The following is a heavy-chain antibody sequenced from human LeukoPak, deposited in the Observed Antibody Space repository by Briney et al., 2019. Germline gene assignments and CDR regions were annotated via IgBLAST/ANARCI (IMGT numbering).Heavy chain of an antibody. CDR2: IYYSGST. CDR3: ARDPGDPLIDY. J-gene: IGHJ4*02. V-gene: IGHV4-31*03. CDR1: GGSISSGGYY. Sequence: PSQTLSLTCTVSGGSISSGGYYWSWIRQHPGKGLEWIGSIYYSGSTYYNPSLKSRVTISVDTSKNQFSLKLSSVTAADTAVYYCARDPGDPLIDYWGQGTLVTVSS. D-gene: IGHD7-27*01.